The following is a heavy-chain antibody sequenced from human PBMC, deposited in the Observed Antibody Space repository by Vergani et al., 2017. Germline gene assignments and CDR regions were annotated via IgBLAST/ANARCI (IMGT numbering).Heavy chain of an antibody. CDR1: GFSVSNNY. V-gene: IGHV3-53*02. J-gene: IGHJ6*03. Sequence: EVQLVETGGGLIQPGGSLRLSCVVSGFSVSNNYMSWVRHRPGKGLEWVSFIFTGGTTYYEDSVKGRFTISRDNSKNTVHLQINSLTAEDTAVYYCAKMCNWDDSYFYCMDVWGKGTTVTVSS. D-gene: IGHD1-1*01. CDR2: IFTGGTT. CDR3: AKMCNWDDSYFYCMDV.